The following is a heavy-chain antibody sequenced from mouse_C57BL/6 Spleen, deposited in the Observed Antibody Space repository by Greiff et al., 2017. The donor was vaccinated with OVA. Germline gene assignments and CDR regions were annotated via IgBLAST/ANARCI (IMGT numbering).Heavy chain of an antibody. CDR2: IYPGDGDT. D-gene: IGHD3-2*02. J-gene: IGHJ2*01. CDR1: GYAFSSYW. Sequence: QVQLQQSGAELVKPGASVKISCKASGYAFSSYWMNWVKQRPGKGLEWIGQIYPGDGDTNYNGKVKGKATLTADKSSSTAYMQLSSLTSEDSAVYFCAREGAAQALDYWGQGTTLTVSS. V-gene: IGHV1-80*01. CDR3: AREGAAQALDY.